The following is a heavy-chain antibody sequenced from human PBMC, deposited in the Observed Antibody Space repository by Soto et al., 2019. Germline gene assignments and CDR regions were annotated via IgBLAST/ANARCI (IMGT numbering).Heavy chain of an antibody. J-gene: IGHJ4*02. V-gene: IGHV3-23*01. CDR1: GFTFSSYA. D-gene: IGHD3-16*02. Sequence: GGSLRLSCAASGFTFSSYAMSWVRQAPGKGLEWVSAISGSGGSTYYADSVKGRFTISRDNSKNTLYLQMNSLRAEDTAVYYCAKVGGSYDYIWGSYRPFDYWGQGTLVTVSS. CDR2: ISGSGGST. CDR3: AKVGGSYDYIWGSYRPFDY.